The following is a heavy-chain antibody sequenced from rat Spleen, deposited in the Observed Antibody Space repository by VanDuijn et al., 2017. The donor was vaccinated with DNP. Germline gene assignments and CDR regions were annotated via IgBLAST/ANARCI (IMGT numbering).Heavy chain of an antibody. CDR2: ITNTGGSI. Sequence: EVQLVESDGGLVQPGRSLKLSCAASGFTFSDSYMAWVRQAPGKGLEWVASITNTGGSIYYPDSVKGRFTISRDNAQNTLYLQMNSLRSEDTATYYCTRDGPPYYGVPFDYWGQGVMVTVSS. CDR1: GFTFSDSY. V-gene: IGHV5-31*01. J-gene: IGHJ2*01. CDR3: TRDGPPYYGVPFDY. D-gene: IGHD1-7*01.